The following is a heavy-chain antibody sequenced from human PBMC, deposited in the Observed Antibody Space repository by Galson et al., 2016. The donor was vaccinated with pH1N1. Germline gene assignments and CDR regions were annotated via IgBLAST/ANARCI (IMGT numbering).Heavy chain of an antibody. CDR2: IIAIFNTP. D-gene: IGHD3-22*01. Sequence: SVKVSCKASGVIFNSYAINWVRQAPGQGLEWMGGIIAIFNTPNYAQDFQGRVTIPADKPTTTVYLELSGLTSEDTAVYYCARARNYYGNEAFDIWGQGTMVIVSS. CDR1: GVIFNSYA. V-gene: IGHV1-69*06. CDR3: ARARNYYGNEAFDI. J-gene: IGHJ3*02.